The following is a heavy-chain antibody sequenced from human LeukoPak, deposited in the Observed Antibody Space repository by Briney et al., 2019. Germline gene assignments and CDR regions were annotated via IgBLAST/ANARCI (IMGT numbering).Heavy chain of an antibody. J-gene: IGHJ3*02. V-gene: IGHV3-23*01. CDR3: AKDYLGQQVLFDI. D-gene: IGHD6-13*01. CDR2: ITGSGDRT. CDR1: GFTFGIYA. Sequence: QPGGSLRLSCSASGFTFGIYAMSWVRQAPGKGLEWVSTITGSGDRTFYADSVKGRFTVSRDNSKDTMHLQMNSLRVEDTAVYFCAKDYLGQQVLFDIWGQGTMVTVSS.